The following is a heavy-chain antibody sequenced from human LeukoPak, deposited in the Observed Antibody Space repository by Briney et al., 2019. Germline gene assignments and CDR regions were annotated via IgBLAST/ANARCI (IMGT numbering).Heavy chain of an antibody. Sequence: GGSLRLSCAASGFTFSSYSMNWVRQAPGKGLEWVSSISSSSSYIYSADSVKGRFTISRDNSKNTLYLQMNSLRAEDTAVYYCARRAGAYSHPYDYWGQGTLVTVSS. CDR3: ARRAGAYSHPYDY. CDR1: GFTFSSYS. J-gene: IGHJ4*02. V-gene: IGHV3-21*04. CDR2: ISSSSSYI. D-gene: IGHD4/OR15-4a*01.